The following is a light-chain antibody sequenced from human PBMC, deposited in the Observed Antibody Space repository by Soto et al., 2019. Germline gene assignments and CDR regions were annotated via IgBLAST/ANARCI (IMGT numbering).Light chain of an antibody. CDR3: QQYENLPLT. Sequence: DIQMTQSPSSLSASVGYRFTITCRASQSISSYLNWYQQKPGKAPKLLIYDASNLERGVPSRFSGSGTGTEYTFTISSLQAEDNGTYYCQQYENLPLTFGGGTKVDIK. V-gene: IGKV1-33*01. CDR2: DAS. CDR1: QSISSY. J-gene: IGKJ4*01.